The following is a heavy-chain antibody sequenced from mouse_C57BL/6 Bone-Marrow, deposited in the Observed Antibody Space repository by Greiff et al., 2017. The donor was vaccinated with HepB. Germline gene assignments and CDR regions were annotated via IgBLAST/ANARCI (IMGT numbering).Heavy chain of an antibody. CDR1: GYTFTSYW. Sequence: QVQLQQPGAELVKPGASVKLSCKASGYTFTSYWMHWVKQRPGQGLEWIGMIHPNSGSTNYNEKFKSKATLTVDKSSSTAYMQLSSLTSEDSAVYSCARKGRLLRSLDYWGQGTTLTVSS. CDR3: ARKGRLLRSLDY. D-gene: IGHD2-3*01. J-gene: IGHJ2*01. V-gene: IGHV1-64*01. CDR2: IHPNSGST.